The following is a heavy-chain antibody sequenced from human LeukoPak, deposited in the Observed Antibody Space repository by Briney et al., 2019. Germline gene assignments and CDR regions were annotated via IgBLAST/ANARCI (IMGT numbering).Heavy chain of an antibody. Sequence: GGSLRLSCAASGFTFEDYAMHWVRHAPGKGLECVSLISWDGGSTYYADSVKGRFTISRDNSKNSLYLQMNSLRAEDTAVYYCARDPLSSSLPLDYWGQGTLVTVSS. V-gene: IGHV3-43D*03. D-gene: IGHD6-6*01. CDR1: GFTFEDYA. CDR3: ARDPLSSSLPLDY. CDR2: ISWDGGST. J-gene: IGHJ4*02.